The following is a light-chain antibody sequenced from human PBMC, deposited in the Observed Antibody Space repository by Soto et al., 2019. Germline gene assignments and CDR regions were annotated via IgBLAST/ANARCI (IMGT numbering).Light chain of an antibody. CDR3: QQHDDYSHAT. J-gene: IGKJ2*01. CDR1: QDISSF. CDR2: DAS. Sequence: DVQITQSPSTLSASVGDRVTISCRASQDISSFLAWYQHKPGKAPKLPIYDASTLQTGVPSRFRGSGFGTEFTLTISGLQPDDIATYYCQQHDDYSHATFGQGTK. V-gene: IGKV1-5*01.